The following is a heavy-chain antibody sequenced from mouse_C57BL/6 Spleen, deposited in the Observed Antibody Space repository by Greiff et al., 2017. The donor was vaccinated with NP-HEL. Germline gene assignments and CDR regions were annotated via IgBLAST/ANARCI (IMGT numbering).Heavy chain of an antibody. CDR3: ALTYDYDGAWFAY. CDR2: IDPANGNT. J-gene: IGHJ3*01. V-gene: IGHV14-3*01. CDR1: GFNIKNTY. Sequence: VQLQQSVAELVRPGASVKLSCTASGFNIKNTYMHWVKQRPEQGLEWIGRIDPANGNTKYAPKFQGTATITADTSSNTAYLPLSSLTSDDTAIYDCALTYDYDGAWFAYWGQGTLVTVSA. D-gene: IGHD2-4*01.